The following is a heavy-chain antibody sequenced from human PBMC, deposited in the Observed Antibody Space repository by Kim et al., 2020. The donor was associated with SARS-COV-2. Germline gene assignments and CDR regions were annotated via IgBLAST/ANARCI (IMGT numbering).Heavy chain of an antibody. CDR1: GFTFDSYA. CDR3: ARDQIAVAGSGYFQH. Sequence: GGSLRLSCAASGFTFDSYAMHWVRQAPGKGLEWVAVISYDGSNKYYADSVKGRFTISRDNSKNTLYLQMNSLRAEDTAVYYCARDQIAVAGSGYFQHWGQGTLVTVSS. D-gene: IGHD6-19*01. V-gene: IGHV3-30*04. CDR2: ISYDGSNK. J-gene: IGHJ1*01.